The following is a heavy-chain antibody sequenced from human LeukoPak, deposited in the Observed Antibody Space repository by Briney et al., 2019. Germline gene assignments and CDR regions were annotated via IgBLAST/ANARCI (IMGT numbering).Heavy chain of an antibody. CDR1: AGSISNYY. J-gene: IGHJ4*02. D-gene: IGHD6-19*01. CDR2: IYSSGST. V-gene: IGHV4-59*01. CDR3: ARAGYSSGWPTN. Sequence: SETLSLTCTVSAGSISNYYWSWLRQPPGKGLKGIGYIYSSGSTNYNPSLRSRVTISVDTSKNQFSLRLSSVTAADTAVYFCARAGYSSGWPTNWGQGTLVTVSS.